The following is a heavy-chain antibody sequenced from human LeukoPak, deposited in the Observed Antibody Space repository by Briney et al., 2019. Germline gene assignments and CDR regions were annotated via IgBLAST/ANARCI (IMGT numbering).Heavy chain of an antibody. V-gene: IGHV4-38-2*02. D-gene: IGHD3-10*01. CDR1: GYSISSGYY. CDR2: IYHSGST. Sequence: PSETPSLTCTVSGYSISSGYYWGWIRQPPGKGLEWIGSIYHSGSTNFNPSLRSRVTISLDKSKNQFSVKLNSVTAADTAVYYCARARVLWFGESAGAFDIWGQGTMVTVSS. J-gene: IGHJ3*02. CDR3: ARARVLWFGESAGAFDI.